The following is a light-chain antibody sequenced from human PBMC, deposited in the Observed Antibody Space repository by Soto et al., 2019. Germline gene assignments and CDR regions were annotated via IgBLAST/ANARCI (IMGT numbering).Light chain of an antibody. Sequence: MVMTQSPDTLSVSPGEGATLSCRASQRISTNLAWYQQRPGQAPRLLIYDASTRATGIPARFSGSGSGTEFTLTISSLQSEDSAVYYCQQSHNRPSFGPGTKVEIK. V-gene: IGKV3D-15*01. CDR1: QRISTN. J-gene: IGKJ3*01. CDR2: DAS. CDR3: QQSHNRPS.